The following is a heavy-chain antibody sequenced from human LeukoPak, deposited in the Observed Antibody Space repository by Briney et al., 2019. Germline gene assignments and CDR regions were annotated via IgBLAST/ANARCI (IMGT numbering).Heavy chain of an antibody. J-gene: IGHJ4*02. D-gene: IGHD6-19*01. CDR1: GGSITSSTYY. V-gene: IGHV4-39*01. CDR3: ATFSFSSGYYDS. CDR2: IYYSGST. Sequence: NPSETLSLTCTVSGGSITSSTYYWGWIRQPPGKGLVWIGSIYYSGSTFYNPSLNSRVTMSVDTSKSQFSMSLSSVTAADTAVYFCATFSFSSGYYDSWGQGTLVTVSS.